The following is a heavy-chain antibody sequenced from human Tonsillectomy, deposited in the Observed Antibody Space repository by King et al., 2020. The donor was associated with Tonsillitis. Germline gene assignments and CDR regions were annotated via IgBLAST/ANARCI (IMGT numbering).Heavy chain of an antibody. V-gene: IGHV4-39*01. CDR2: IYYSGST. CDR3: AIQGXAVAGTMLXDY. D-gene: IGHD6-19*01. J-gene: IGHJ4*01. CDR1: GGSISSSSYY. Sequence: LQLQESGPGLVKPSETLSLTCTVSGGSISSSSYYWGWIRQSPGKGLEWIGSIYYSGSTYYNPSLKSRVTISVDTSKNQFSLKPSSLTAADTAVYYCAIQGXAVAGTMLXDYWGXXTLVTVSS.